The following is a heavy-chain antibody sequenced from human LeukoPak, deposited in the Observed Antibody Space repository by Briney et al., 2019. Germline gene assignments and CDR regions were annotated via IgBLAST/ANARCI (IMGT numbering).Heavy chain of an antibody. Sequence: PGGSLRLSCAASGFTFSSYSMNWVRQAPGKGLEWVSSISSSSSYIYYADSVKGRLTISRDNAKNSLYLQMSSLRAEDTAVYYCARVAIAAAGTAFDYWGQGTLVTVSS. CDR1: GFTFSSYS. V-gene: IGHV3-21*01. CDR2: ISSSSSYI. D-gene: IGHD6-13*01. CDR3: ARVAIAAAGTAFDY. J-gene: IGHJ4*02.